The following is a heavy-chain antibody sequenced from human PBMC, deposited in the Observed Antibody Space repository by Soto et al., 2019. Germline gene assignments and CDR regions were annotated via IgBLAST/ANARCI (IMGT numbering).Heavy chain of an antibody. Sequence: SETLSLTCTVSGGSVSSGSYYWSWIRQPPGKGLEWIAYFFSSDNTKYIPSLKSRVTVSVDSPKNQFSLKLSSVTAADTAVYYCARLTHYYNKDTFDYWGQGLLVTV. J-gene: IGHJ4*02. V-gene: IGHV4-61*01. D-gene: IGHD3-22*01. CDR2: FFSSDNT. CDR3: ARLTHYYNKDTFDY. CDR1: GGSVSSGSYY.